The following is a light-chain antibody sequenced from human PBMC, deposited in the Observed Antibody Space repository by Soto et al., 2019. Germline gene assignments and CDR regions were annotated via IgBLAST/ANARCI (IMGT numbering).Light chain of an antibody. CDR3: QQRSNWHPIT. CDR2: DAS. V-gene: IGKV3-11*01. Sequence: EIVLTQSPATLSLCPGERATLSCRASQSVSSYLAWYQQKPCQAPRLLIYDASNRATGIPARFSGSGSGTDFTLTLSSLEPEDFAVYYCQQRSNWHPITFGQGTRLEIK. J-gene: IGKJ5*01. CDR1: QSVSSY.